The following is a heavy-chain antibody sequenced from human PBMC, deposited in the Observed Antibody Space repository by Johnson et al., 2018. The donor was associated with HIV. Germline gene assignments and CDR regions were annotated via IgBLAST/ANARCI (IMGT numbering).Heavy chain of an antibody. CDR3: AKGRYSSSWYLAGAFDI. J-gene: IGHJ3*02. CDR1: GFTFSTYG. Sequence: EVQLVESGGGVVQPGGSLRLSCAAFGFTFSTYGIHWVRQAPGKGLEWVANIKQDGSEKYYVDSVKGRFTISRDNAKNSLYLQMNSLRAEDTAIYYCAKGRYSSSWYLAGAFDIWGQGTMVTVSS. CDR2: IKQDGSEK. V-gene: IGHV3-7*03. D-gene: IGHD6-13*01.